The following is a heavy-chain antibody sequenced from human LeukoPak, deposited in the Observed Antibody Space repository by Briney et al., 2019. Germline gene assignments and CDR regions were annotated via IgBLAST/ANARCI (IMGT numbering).Heavy chain of an antibody. CDR1: GGSISSSSYY. Sequence: SETLSLTCTVSGGSISSSSYYWGWIRQPPGKGLEWIGSIYYSGSTYYNPSLKSRVTISVDLSKNQFSLKLSSVTAADTAVYYCARAPYSSSSVDYWGQGTLVTVSS. CDR2: IYYSGST. CDR3: ARAPYSSSSVDY. D-gene: IGHD6-6*01. V-gene: IGHV4-39*07. J-gene: IGHJ4*02.